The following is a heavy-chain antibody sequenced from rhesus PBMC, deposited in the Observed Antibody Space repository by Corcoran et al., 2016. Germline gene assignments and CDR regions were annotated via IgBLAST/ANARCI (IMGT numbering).Heavy chain of an antibody. CDR2: ISGRGGDT. V-gene: IGHV4-173*01. CDR3: ARGGYCVSTSCSFDY. D-gene: IGHD2-2*01. Sequence: QLQLQESGPGLVKPSETLSFTCAVSGGSISSNWWSWIRPSPGKGLEWIGRISGRGGDTNNNPSLRSRVTVSTDTSKNQFSLKLNSVTAADTAVYYCARGGYCVSTSCSFDYWGQGVLVTVSS. CDR1: GGSISSNW. J-gene: IGHJ4*01.